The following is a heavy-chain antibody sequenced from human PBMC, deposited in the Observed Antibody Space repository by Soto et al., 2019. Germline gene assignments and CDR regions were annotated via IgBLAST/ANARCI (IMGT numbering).Heavy chain of an antibody. CDR1: GGTFSSYA. CDR3: ARGRTPIEQQQQAPFDY. V-gene: IGHV1-69*13. D-gene: IGHD6-13*01. Sequence: GASVKVSCKASGGTFSSYAISWVRQAPGQRVEWMGGIIPIFGTANYAQKFQGRVTITADESTSTAYMELSSLRSEDTAVYYCARGRTPIEQQQQAPFDYWGQGTLVTVSS. J-gene: IGHJ4*02. CDR2: IIPIFGTA.